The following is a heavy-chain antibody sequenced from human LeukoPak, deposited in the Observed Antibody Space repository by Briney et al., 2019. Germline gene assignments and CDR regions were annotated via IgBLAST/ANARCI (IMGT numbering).Heavy chain of an antibody. D-gene: IGHD6-19*01. CDR3: TKETPLAVAGS. J-gene: IGHJ5*02. V-gene: IGHV3-7*03. CDR2: IKQDGSEK. Sequence: GSLRLSCAASGFTFSSYWMSWVHQAPGKGLEWVATIKQDGSEKYYVDSVKGRFTVSRDNSKNTLYLQMNSLRAEDTAVYYCTKETPLAVAGSWGQGTLVTVSS. CDR1: GFTFSSYW.